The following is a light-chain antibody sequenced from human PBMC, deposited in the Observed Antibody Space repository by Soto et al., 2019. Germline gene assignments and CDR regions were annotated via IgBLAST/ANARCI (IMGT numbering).Light chain of an antibody. CDR3: QQYGNSRT. J-gene: IGKJ1*01. CDR1: QSVNSSY. Sequence: EIGLTQSRGTLSLSPGERATLSCRASQSVNSSYLAWYQQKPGQAPRLLIYGASSRATGIPDRFSGSGSGTDFTLTISRLEPEDFAVYYCQQYGNSRTFGQGTKVEIK. CDR2: GAS. V-gene: IGKV3-20*01.